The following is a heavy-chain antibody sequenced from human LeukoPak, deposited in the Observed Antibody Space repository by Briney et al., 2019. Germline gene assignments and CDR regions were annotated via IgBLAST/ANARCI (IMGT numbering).Heavy chain of an antibody. J-gene: IGHJ6*02. D-gene: IGHD2-21*02. CDR1: GFTFSSYA. CDR2: ISYCSSYI. CDR3: ARDQDCGGDCDEYYYGMDV. V-gene: IGHV3-30*04. Sequence: GRSLTLSCAASGFTFSSYAMHWLRQAPGKGLEWVASISYCSSYIYYADSVKGRFTISRDNATNSLYLQMNSLRAEDTAVYYCARDQDCGGDCDEYYYGMDVWGQGTTVTVSS.